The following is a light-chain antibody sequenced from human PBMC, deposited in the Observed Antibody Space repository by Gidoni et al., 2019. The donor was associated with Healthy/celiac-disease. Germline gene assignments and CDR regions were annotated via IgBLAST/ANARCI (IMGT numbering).Light chain of an antibody. CDR2: FGS. J-gene: IGKJ1*01. Sequence: DIVMTPSPLSLPVTPGEPASISCRSSQSLLHSNGYNYLDWYLQKPGQSPQLLIYFGSNRASGVPDRFSGSGSGTDFTLKISRVEADDVGVYYCMQALQTPWTFGQGTKVEIK. CDR1: QSLLHSNGYNY. V-gene: IGKV2-28*01. CDR3: MQALQTPWT.